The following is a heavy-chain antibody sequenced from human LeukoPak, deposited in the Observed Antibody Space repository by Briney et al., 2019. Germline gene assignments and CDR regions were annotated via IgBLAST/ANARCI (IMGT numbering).Heavy chain of an antibody. Sequence: GGSLRLSCAASGFTFSSYWMSWVRQAPGKGLEWVANIKQDGSEKYYVDSVKGRFTISRDNAKNSLYLQMNSLGAEDTAVYYCAKVAPYGNYLFHYWGQGTRVTVSS. CDR2: IKQDGSEK. CDR3: AKVAPYGNYLFHY. J-gene: IGHJ4*02. D-gene: IGHD1-7*01. CDR1: GFTFSSYW. V-gene: IGHV3-7*05.